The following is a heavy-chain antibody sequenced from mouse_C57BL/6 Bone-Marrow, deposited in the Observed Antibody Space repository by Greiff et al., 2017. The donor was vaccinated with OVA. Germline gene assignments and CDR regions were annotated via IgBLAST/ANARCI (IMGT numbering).Heavy chain of an antibody. D-gene: IGHD1-1*01. CDR1: GYAFTNYL. CDR2: INPGSGGT. CDR3: ARSFITTVVEDYFDY. Sequence: QVQLQQSGAELVRPGTSVKVSCKASGYAFTNYLIEWVKQRPGQGLEWIGVINPGSGGTNYNEKFKGKATLTADKSSSTAYMQHSSLTSEDSAVYFCARSFITTVVEDYFDYWGQGTTLTVSS. V-gene: IGHV1-54*01. J-gene: IGHJ2*01.